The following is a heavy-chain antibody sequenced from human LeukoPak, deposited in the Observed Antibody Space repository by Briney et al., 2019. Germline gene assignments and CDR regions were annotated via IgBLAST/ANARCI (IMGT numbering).Heavy chain of an antibody. D-gene: IGHD6-6*01. CDR2: IIPMFGTA. V-gene: IGHV1-69*13. CDR1: GGTFSTYA. J-gene: IGHJ4*02. Sequence: EASVKVSCKASGGTFSTYAIGWVRQAPGQGLEWMGGIIPMFGTANYAQKFQGRVTITADESTSTAYMELSSLRSEDTAVYYCARGSKAARPGGFGIFDYWGQGTLVTVSS. CDR3: ARGSKAARPGGFGIFDY.